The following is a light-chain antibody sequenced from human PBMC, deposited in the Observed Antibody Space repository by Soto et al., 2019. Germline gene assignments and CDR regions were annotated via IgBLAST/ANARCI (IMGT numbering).Light chain of an antibody. CDR2: KAS. CDR3: QHYNSYST. V-gene: IGKV1-5*03. CDR1: QSISSW. J-gene: IGKJ2*01. Sequence: DIQMTQSPSTLSASVGDRVTITCRASQSISSWLAWYQQKPGKAPKLLIYKASSLESGVPSRFSGSGSGTEFTLTISSLQPVAFAIYYCQHYNSYSTFGQGTKLEIK.